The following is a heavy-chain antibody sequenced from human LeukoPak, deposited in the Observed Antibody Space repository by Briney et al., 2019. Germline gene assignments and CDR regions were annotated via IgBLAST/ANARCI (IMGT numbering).Heavy chain of an antibody. V-gene: IGHV4-34*01. D-gene: IGHD3-16*02. CDR1: GGSFSGYY. CDR2: INHSGST. J-gene: IGHJ4*02. CDR3: ARGTRYGYRY. Sequence: SETLSLTCAVYGGSFSGYYWSWIRQPPGKGLEWIGGINHSGSTNYNPSLKSRVTISVDTSKNQFSLKLSSVTAADTAVYYCARGTRYGYRYWGQGTLVTVSS.